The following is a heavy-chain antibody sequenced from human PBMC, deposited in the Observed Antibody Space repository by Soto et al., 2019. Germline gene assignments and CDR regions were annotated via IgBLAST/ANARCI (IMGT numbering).Heavy chain of an antibody. Sequence: SETLSLTRTFSGGSISSSNWWSWVRQPPGKGLEWIGEIYHSGSTNYNPSLKSRVTISVDKSKNQFSLKLSSVTAADTAVYYCLATYSCYERDYYYGMDVWGQGTTVTVS. J-gene: IGHJ6*02. CDR2: IYHSGST. D-gene: IGHD5-12*01. V-gene: IGHV4-4*02. CDR3: LATYSCYERDYYYGMDV. CDR1: GGSISSSNW.